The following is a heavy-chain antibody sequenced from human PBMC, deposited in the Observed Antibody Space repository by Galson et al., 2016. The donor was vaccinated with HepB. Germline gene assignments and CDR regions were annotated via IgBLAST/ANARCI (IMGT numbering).Heavy chain of an antibody. J-gene: IGHJ6*04. Sequence: SMSPSCAASGFTFRNYGMTWVRQAPGTGLEVVSSISRSGDSTDYADSVKGRFTISRDNSKNTLSLQMNSLTADDTAIYYCVQGSTAPAVWGKGTTVTVSS. CDR2: ISRSGDST. CDR1: GFTFRNYG. CDR3: VQGSTAPAV. D-gene: IGHD2-2*01. V-gene: IGHV3-23*01.